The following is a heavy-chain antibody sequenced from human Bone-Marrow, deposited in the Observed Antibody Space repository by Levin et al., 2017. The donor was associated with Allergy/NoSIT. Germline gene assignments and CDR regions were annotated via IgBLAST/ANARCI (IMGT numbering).Heavy chain of an antibody. V-gene: IGHV3-74*01. Sequence: GGSLRLSCSASGFTFSTYWMHWVRQAPGKGLVWVSRINIDGTSTAYADSVKGRFTISRDNNKNILYLQMNSLRAEDTALYYCVREAPSVFDIWGQGTTVTVSS. CDR1: GFTFSTYW. J-gene: IGHJ3*02. D-gene: IGHD5/OR15-5a*01. CDR3: VREAPSVFDI. CDR2: INIDGTST.